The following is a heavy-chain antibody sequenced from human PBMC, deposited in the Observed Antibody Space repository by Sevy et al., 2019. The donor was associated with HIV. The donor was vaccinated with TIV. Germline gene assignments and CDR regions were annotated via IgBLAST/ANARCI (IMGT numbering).Heavy chain of an antibody. V-gene: IGHV3-15*01. Sequence: GGSLRLSCAASGFSFSNAWMSWVRQAPGKGLEWVGRIKSKSDGRTTDYAAPVKGRFTISRDDSKSTLYLEMNNLKTEDTAVYYCTTDPGQSEWLSLYYFDKWGQGTLVTVSS. J-gene: IGHJ4*02. CDR3: TTDPGQSEWLSLYYFDK. D-gene: IGHD3-22*01. CDR2: IKSKSDGRTT. CDR1: GFSFSNAW.